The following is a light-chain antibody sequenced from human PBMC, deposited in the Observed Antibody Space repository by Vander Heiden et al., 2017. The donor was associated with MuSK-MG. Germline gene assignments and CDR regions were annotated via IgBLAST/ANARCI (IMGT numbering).Light chain of an antibody. V-gene: IGLV3-21*01. CDR3: QVWETTSDHPDGV. Sequence: YVLTQPPSVSVAPGKTARITCGGDNIGSKGVHWYQQKPGQAPVLVIYYDSDRPSGIPERFSGSTSGNTATLTISRVEAGDEADYYCQVWETTSDHPDGVFGGGTRLTVL. CDR1: NIGSKG. J-gene: IGLJ2*01. CDR2: YDS.